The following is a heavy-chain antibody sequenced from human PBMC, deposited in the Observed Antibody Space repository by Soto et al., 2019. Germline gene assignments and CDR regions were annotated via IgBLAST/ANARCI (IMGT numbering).Heavy chain of an antibody. CDR2: IIPIFGTA. J-gene: IGHJ4*02. D-gene: IGHD6-19*01. V-gene: IGHV1-69*01. Sequence: QVQLVQSGAEVQKPGSSVMVSCKASGGTFTSYAISWVRQAPGQGLEWMGGIIPIFGTANYTQKVQGRVTITADESTSTAYMELSSLRAEDSAVYYCARGRSSGWQIDYWGQGTLVTVSS. CDR3: ARGRSSGWQIDY. CDR1: GGTFTSYA.